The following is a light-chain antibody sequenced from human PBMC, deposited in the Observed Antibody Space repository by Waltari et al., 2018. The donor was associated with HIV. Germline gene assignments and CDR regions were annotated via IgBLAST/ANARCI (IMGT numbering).Light chain of an antibody. Sequence: EIVMTQSPATLSVSPGERVTLSCRASQRISSNLVWYQQKPGQAPRPLIYRSSSRATGIPARFSSSGSGTEFTLTISSLQSEDFAVYYCQQYNNFPLTFGGGTKVEIK. CDR2: RSS. J-gene: IGKJ4*01. CDR1: QRISSN. CDR3: QQYNNFPLT. V-gene: IGKV3-15*01.